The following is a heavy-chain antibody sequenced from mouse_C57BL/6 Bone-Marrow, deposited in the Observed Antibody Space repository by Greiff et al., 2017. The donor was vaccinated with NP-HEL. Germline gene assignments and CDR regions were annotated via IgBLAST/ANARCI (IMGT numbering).Heavy chain of an antibody. J-gene: IGHJ1*03. CDR2: INPGSGST. Sequence: QVQLKQPGAELVKPGASVKLSCKASGYTFTSYWITWVKQRPGQGLEWIGDINPGSGSTNYNEKFKSKDKMTVDKSSSTADMQLSSLTSEDSAVYYCARWDNAGGDWYFDVWGTGTTVTVSS. CDR3: ARWDNAGGDWYFDV. CDR1: GYTFTSYW. D-gene: IGHD4-1*01. V-gene: IGHV1-55*01.